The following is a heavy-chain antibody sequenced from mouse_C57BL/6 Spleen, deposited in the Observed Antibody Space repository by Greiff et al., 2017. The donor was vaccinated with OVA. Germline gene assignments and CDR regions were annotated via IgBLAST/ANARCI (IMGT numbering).Heavy chain of an antibody. J-gene: IGHJ4*01. CDR1: GYAFSSSW. V-gene: IGHV1-82*01. CDR2: IYPGAGDT. CDR3: GRGSYNYCGGPRMDD. D-gene: IGHD2-12*01. Sequence: QVQLKESGPELVKPGASVKISCKASGYAFSSSWMNWVKQRPGKGLEWIGRIYPGAGDTNYNGKLKGKATLTADKSSSTAYMQLSSLTSEDSAVYYCGRGSYNYCGGPRMDDWGQGTSVTVSS.